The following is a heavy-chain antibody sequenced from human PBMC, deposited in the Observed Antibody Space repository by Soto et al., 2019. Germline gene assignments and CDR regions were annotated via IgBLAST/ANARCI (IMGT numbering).Heavy chain of an antibody. D-gene: IGHD1-26*01. CDR1: GFSLSTRAVG. J-gene: IGHJ4*02. CDR2: IYWDDDK. CDR3: AHTGTSGTWALDY. V-gene: IGHV2-5*02. Sequence: QITLKESGPTLVKPTQTLTLTCAFSGFSLSTRAVGVGWIRQPPGKALEWLAVIYWDDDKRYWPSLESRLTITKDTSRKQVVLTMTNMDPVDTATYYCAHTGTSGTWALDYWGQGILVTVSS.